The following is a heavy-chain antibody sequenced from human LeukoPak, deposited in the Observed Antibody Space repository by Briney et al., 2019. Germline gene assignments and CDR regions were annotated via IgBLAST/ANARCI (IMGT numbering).Heavy chain of an antibody. J-gene: IGHJ4*02. Sequence: ASVKVSCTASGYTFTSYYMHWVRQAPGQGLEWMGIINPSGGSTIYAQKFQGRVTMTRDMSTSKVYMELSGLGSEDTAVYYCARAGRWLVPDYWGQGTLVTVSS. D-gene: IGHD6-19*01. V-gene: IGHV1-46*01. CDR1: GYTFTSYY. CDR2: INPSGGST. CDR3: ARAGRWLVPDY.